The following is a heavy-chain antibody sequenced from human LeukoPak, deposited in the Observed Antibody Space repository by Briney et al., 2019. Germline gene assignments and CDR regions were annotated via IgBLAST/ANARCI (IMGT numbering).Heavy chain of an antibody. V-gene: IGHV3-11*01. Sequence: GGSLRLSCAASGFTFSDYYMSWVRQAPGKGLEWVSFLSGSGEIIYYADSVKGRVTISRDNAKNSLYLQMNSLRAEDTAVYHCARAGQNNWFDPWGQGTLVTVSS. J-gene: IGHJ5*02. CDR1: GFTFSDYY. CDR2: LSGSGEII. CDR3: ARAGQNNWFDP.